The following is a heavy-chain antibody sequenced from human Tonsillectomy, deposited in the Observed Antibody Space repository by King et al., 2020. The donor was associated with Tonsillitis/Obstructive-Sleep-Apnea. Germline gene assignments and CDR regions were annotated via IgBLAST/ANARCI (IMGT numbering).Heavy chain of an antibody. CDR2: ISYDGNKE. D-gene: IGHD2-2*02. Sequence: GQLVQSGGGVVQPGRSLRLSCAASGFSFSTYGMHWVRQAPGMGLEWVAVISYDGNKEFYADSVKDRFTISRDNSKNTLYLQMNSLRTEDTAVYFCAKDSPGSRYCSHASCYTADYWGQGILVTVSS. J-gene: IGHJ4*02. CDR1: GFSFSTYG. V-gene: IGHV3-30*18. CDR3: AKDSPGSRYCSHASCYTADY.